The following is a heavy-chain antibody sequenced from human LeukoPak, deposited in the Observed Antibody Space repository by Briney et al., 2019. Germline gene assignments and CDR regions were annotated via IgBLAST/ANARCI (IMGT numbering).Heavy chain of an antibody. J-gene: IGHJ4*02. Sequence: ASVKVSXKASGYTFTDYWIHWVRQAPGQGLDWIGRINPNSSGTNYAQKFQGRVTMTRDTSISTAYMELSRLTSDDTAAFYCVPDCSSTACLFDYWGQGTLVTVSS. V-gene: IGHV1-2*06. D-gene: IGHD2-2*01. CDR3: VPDCSSTACLFDY. CDR2: INPNSSGT. CDR1: GYTFTDYW.